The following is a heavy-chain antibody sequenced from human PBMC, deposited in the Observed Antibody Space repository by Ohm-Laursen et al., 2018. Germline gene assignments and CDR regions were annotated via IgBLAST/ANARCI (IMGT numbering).Heavy chain of an antibody. Sequence: SLRLSCSASGFTFSNYAIHWVRQAPGKGLVWVSRVNSDGIITTYADSVKGRFTISRDNAKNTLYLQMNSLRAEDTAVYYCARSNYLNCWGQGTLVTVSS. CDR3: ARSNYLNC. CDR1: GFTFSNYA. J-gene: IGHJ4*02. CDR2: VNSDGIIT. V-gene: IGHV3-74*01.